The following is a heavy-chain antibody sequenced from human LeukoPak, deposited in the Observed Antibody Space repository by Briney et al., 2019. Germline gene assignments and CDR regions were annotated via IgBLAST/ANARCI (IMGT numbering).Heavy chain of an antibody. CDR3: AGGEANCSGGSCQFPFDY. CDR1: GFTFSSYS. Sequence: GGSLRLSCAASGFTFSSYSMNWVRQAPGKGLEWVSSISSSSSYIYYADSVKGRFTISRDNAKNSLYLQMNSLRAEDTAVYYCAGGEANCSGGSCQFPFDYWGQETLATVSS. D-gene: IGHD2-15*01. J-gene: IGHJ4*02. V-gene: IGHV3-21*01. CDR2: ISSSSSYI.